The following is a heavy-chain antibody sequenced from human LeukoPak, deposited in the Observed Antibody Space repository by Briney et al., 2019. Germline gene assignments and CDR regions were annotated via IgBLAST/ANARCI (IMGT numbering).Heavy chain of an antibody. CDR1: GFSFINAW. CDR3: SSLRGSSSQYFQY. J-gene: IGHJ1*01. Sequence: GGSLRLSWAASGFSFINAWMSWVRQAPGKGLEWVGRITSKIDGGTTDYAATVKGRFSISRDDSTATLYLQMDSLQTEDTAVYYCSSLRGSSSQYFQYWGQGTLVTVSS. V-gene: IGHV3-15*01. D-gene: IGHD6-13*01. CDR2: ITSKIDGGTT.